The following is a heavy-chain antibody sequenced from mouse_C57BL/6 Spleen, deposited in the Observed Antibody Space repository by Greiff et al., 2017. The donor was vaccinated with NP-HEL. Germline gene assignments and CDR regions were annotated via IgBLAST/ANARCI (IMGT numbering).Heavy chain of an antibody. V-gene: IGHV1-61*01. CDR3: AREDYSNYDAMDY. CDR1: GYTFTSYW. Sequence: VQLQQPGAELVRPGSSVKLSCKASGYTFTSYWMDWVKQRPGQGLEWIGNIYPSDSETHYNQKFKDKATLTVDKSSSTAYMQLSSLTSEDSAVYYCAREDYSNYDAMDYWGQGTSVTVSS. CDR2: IYPSDSET. D-gene: IGHD2-5*01. J-gene: IGHJ4*01.